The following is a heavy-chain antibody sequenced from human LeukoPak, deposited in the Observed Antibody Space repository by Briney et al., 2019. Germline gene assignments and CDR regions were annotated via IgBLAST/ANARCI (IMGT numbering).Heavy chain of an antibody. D-gene: IGHD2-15*01. CDR3: ARDSTARSWFDS. Sequence: PGGSLRLSCAASGFTFSDSQMSWIRQAPGKGLEWVSYISTSGTSIYYADSVKGRFTISRDNAKNSLHLQMSSLRVEDTAVYYCARDSTARSWFDSWGQGTLVTVSS. V-gene: IGHV3-11*04. J-gene: IGHJ5*01. CDR1: GFTFSDSQ. CDR2: ISTSGTSI.